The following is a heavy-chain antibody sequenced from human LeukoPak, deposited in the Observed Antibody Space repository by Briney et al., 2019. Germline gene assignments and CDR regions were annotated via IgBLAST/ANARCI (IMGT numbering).Heavy chain of an antibody. CDR1: GGSFSGYW. D-gene: IGHD5-12*01. CDR2: INHSGST. V-gene: IGHV4-34*01. Sequence: SETLSLTCAVYGGSFSGYWWSWVRLPPGKGLEWIGEINHSGSTNYNPSLKSRVTISVDTSKNQFSLKLSSVTAADTAVYYCARGWGVATIWGQGTLVTVSS. CDR3: ARGWGVATI. J-gene: IGHJ4*02.